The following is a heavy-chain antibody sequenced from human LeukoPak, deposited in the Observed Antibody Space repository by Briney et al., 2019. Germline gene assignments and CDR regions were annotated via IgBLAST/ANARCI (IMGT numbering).Heavy chain of an antibody. J-gene: IGHJ2*01. CDR2: IYYTGST. CDR3: ARGRSGTKTFWSFDL. CDR1: GASISNYY. V-gene: IGHV4-59*01. D-gene: IGHD1-7*01. Sequence: SETLSLTCTVSGASISNYYWSWIRQPPGKGLEWIDYIYYTGSTNYNPSLKSRVTISVDTSKNQFSLKPSSVTAADTAVYYCARGRSGTKTFWSFDLWGRGTLVTVSS.